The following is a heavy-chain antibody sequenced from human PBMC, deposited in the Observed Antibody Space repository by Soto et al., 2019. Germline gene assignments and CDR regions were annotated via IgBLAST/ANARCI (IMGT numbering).Heavy chain of an antibody. CDR2: INPSGGST. D-gene: IGHD5-12*01. V-gene: IGHV1-46*01. J-gene: IGHJ4*02. CDR1: VYTFTCYD. CDR3: ASSSSMATTDY. Sequence: DAVQVSRTASVYTFTCYDMHCLRQAPGKGLEWMGIINPSGGSTSYAQKFQGRVTMTRDTSTSTVYMELSSLRSEDTAVYYCASSSSMATTDYWGQGTRVTVSS.